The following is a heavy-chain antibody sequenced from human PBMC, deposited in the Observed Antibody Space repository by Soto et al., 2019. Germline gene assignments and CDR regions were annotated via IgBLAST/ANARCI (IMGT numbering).Heavy chain of an antibody. CDR2: ISGSGGST. J-gene: IGHJ4*02. Sequence: EVQLLESGGGLVQPGGSLRLSCAASGFTFRSYAMNWVRQTPGKGVEWVSAISGSGGSTYYADSVKGRFTISRDNSKNTRCRQIDSLSADDTAVYYCAKVAGSDSERYWGQGTLVNVSS. CDR3: AKVAGSDSERY. D-gene: IGHD3-10*01. V-gene: IGHV3-23*01. CDR1: GFTFRSYA.